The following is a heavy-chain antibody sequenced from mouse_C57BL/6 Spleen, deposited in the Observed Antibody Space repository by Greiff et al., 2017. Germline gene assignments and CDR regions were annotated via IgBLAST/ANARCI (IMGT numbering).Heavy chain of an antibody. D-gene: IGHD2-4*01. CDR3: ARRAYYDYDGAMDY. V-gene: IGHV8-12*01. CDR1: GFSLSTSGMG. CDR2: SYWDDDK. J-gene: IGHJ4*01. Sequence: QVTLKVCGPGILQSSQTLSLTCSFSGFSLSTSGMGVSWLRQPSGKGLEWLAHSYWDDDKRSNPSLESRLTISKDTSRNQVFLKITSVDTADTATYYCARRAYYDYDGAMDYWGQGTSVTVSS.